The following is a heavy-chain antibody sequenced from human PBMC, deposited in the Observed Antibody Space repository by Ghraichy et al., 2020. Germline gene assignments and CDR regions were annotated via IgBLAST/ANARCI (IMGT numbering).Heavy chain of an antibody. CDR2: ISSSGRTI. Sequence: GGSLRLTCAASGFTFSDYYMSWIRQAPGKGLEWVSCISSSGRTIYYADSVKGRFTISRDNAKSSLYLQMNSLRAEDTAVYYCARGRPGIAAAVRYWGQGTLVTVSS. D-gene: IGHD6-13*01. V-gene: IGHV3-11*01. J-gene: IGHJ4*02. CDR1: GFTFSDYY. CDR3: ARGRPGIAAAVRY.